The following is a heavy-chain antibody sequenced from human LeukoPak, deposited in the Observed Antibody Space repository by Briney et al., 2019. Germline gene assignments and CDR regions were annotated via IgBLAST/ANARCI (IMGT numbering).Heavy chain of an antibody. V-gene: IGHV4-34*01. Sequence: PSETLSLTCAVYGGSLNDYLWSWVRQPPGQGLEWIGEVGHTGTTNYNPSLRSRVTISVDTSKNQFSLKLTSVTAADTAVYFCARELISSRAAFDTWGQGTVVTVSS. CDR3: ARELISSRAAFDT. J-gene: IGHJ3*02. CDR2: VGHTGTT. D-gene: IGHD3-10*01. CDR1: GGSLNDYL.